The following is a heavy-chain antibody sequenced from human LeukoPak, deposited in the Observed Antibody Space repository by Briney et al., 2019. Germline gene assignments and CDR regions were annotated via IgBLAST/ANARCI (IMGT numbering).Heavy chain of an antibody. J-gene: IGHJ4*02. CDR2: INSDGSST. CDR1: GFTVSSNY. D-gene: IGHD6-19*01. Sequence: GGSLRLSCAASGFTVSSNYMSWVRQAPGKGLVWVSRINSDGSSTSYADSVKGRFTISRDNAKNTLYLQMNSLRAEDTAVYYCARSSSGWDYWGQGTLVTVSS. CDR3: ARSSSGWDY. V-gene: IGHV3-74*01.